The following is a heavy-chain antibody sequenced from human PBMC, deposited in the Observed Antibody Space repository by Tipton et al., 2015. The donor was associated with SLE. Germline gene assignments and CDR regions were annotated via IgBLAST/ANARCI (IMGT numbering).Heavy chain of an antibody. V-gene: IGHV4-59*01. J-gene: IGHJ3*02. CDR1: GGSISSYY. Sequence: TLSLTCTVSGGSISSYYWSWIRQPPGKGLEWIGYIYYSGSTNYNPSLKSRVTISVDTSKNQFSLKLSSVTAADTAVYYCARDGFWSAQGAFDIWGQGAMVTVSS. CDR2: IYYSGST. D-gene: IGHD3-3*01. CDR3: ARDGFWSAQGAFDI.